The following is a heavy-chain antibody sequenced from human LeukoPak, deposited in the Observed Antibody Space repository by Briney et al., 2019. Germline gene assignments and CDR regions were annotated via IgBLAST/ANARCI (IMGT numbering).Heavy chain of an antibody. V-gene: IGHV4-59*01. CDR1: GGSISSYY. Sequence: PSETLSLTCTVSGGSISSYYWSWIRQPPGNGLEWIGYIYFSGSTSYNPSLKSRVTISVDRSKNQFSLKLSSVAAADTAVYYCARSYDTNFDYWGQGTLVTVSS. J-gene: IGHJ4*02. D-gene: IGHD3-3*01. CDR3: ARSYDTNFDY. CDR2: IYFSGST.